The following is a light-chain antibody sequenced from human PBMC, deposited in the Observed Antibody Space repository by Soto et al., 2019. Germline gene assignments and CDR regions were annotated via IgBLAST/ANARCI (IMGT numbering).Light chain of an antibody. CDR1: SSDVGGYNY. Sequence: SSLTQPASVSGSPGQSITISCTGTSSDVGGYNYVSWYQQHPSRGSKLMIYDVNTRPSGVSNRFSGSKSGNTASLTISGLQAEDEADYYCSSYTTINTRDVVFGGGTKLTVL. CDR3: SSYTTINTRDVV. CDR2: DVN. V-gene: IGLV2-14*03. J-gene: IGLJ2*01.